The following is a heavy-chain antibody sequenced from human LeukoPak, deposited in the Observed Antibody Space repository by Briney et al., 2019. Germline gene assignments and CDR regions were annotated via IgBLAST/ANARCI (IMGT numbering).Heavy chain of an antibody. J-gene: IGHJ6*02. Sequence: GGSLRLSCAASGFTFSSYAMHWVRQAPGKGLEWVAVISYDGSNKYYADSVKGRFTISRDNSKNTLYLQMNSLRAEDTAVYYCARDLTPNFGVVIFYYYYYGMDVRGRGTTVTVSS. D-gene: IGHD3-3*01. CDR3: ARDLTPNFGVVIFYYYYYGMDV. CDR1: GFTFSSYA. V-gene: IGHV3-30-3*01. CDR2: ISYDGSNK.